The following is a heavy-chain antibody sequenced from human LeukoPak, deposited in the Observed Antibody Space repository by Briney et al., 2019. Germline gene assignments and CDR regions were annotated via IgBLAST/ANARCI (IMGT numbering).Heavy chain of an antibody. D-gene: IGHD2-15*01. Sequence: GGSLRLSCAASGFTVSNMYMTWVRQAPGKGLEWVSLIYGDGRTSYADSVKGRCTISRDNSKNTLDLQVNSLRVEDTAVYYCARVLRYCSGGNCYSGGLGYMDVWGKGTTVTISS. J-gene: IGHJ6*03. CDR1: GFTVSNMY. CDR2: IYGDGRT. CDR3: ARVLRYCSGGNCYSGGLGYMDV. V-gene: IGHV3-53*01.